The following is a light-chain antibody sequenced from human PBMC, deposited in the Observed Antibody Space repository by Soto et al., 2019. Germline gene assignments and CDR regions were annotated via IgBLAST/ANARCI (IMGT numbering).Light chain of an antibody. Sequence: EIVLTQSPATLSLSPGERVTLSCRASQSVSRYLAWYQQKPGQAPRLLIYDASNRATGIPARFSGSGSGPDFTLTISSLEPEDFAVYYCQQRSNWPLTFGGGTKVEIK. CDR1: QSVSRY. V-gene: IGKV3-11*01. CDR3: QQRSNWPLT. J-gene: IGKJ4*01. CDR2: DAS.